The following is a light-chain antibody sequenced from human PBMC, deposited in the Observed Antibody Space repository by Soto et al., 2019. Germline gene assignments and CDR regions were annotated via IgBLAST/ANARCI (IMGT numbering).Light chain of an antibody. CDR3: QQCNSYPWT. V-gene: IGKV1-5*01. CDR2: DAS. J-gene: IGKJ1*01. Sequence: DIQMTQSPSTLSASVGDRVTIACRASQSISSWLAWYQQKPGKAPKLLIYDASSLESGVPSGFSGSGSGTEFTLTISSLQPDDFATYYCQQCNSYPWTFGQGTKVDIK. CDR1: QSISSW.